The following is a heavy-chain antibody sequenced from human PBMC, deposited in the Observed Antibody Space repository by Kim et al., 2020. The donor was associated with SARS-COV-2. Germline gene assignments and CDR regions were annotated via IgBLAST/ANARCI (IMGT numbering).Heavy chain of an antibody. CDR1: GYTFTSYG. V-gene: IGHV1-18*04. D-gene: IGHD3-10*01. Sequence: ASVKVSCKASGYTFTSYGISWVRQAPGQGLEWMGWISAYNGNTNYAQKLQGRVTMTTDTSTSTAYMELRSLRSDDTAVYYCARDKNRLLWFGELLYSIWGQGTMVTVSS. CDR2: ISAYNGNT. CDR3: ARDKNRLLWFGELLYSI. J-gene: IGHJ3*02.